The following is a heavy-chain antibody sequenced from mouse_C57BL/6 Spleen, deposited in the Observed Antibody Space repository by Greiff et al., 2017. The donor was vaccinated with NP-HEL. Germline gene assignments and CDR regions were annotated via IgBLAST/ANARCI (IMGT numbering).Heavy chain of an antibody. D-gene: IGHD1-1*01. CDR2: IWRGGST. CDR3: ATNYYGSSGAMDY. Sequence: QVQLKESGPGLVQPSQSLSITCTVSGFSLTSYGVHWVRQSPGKGLEWLGVIWRGGSTDYNAAFMSRLSITKDNSKSQVFFKMNSLQADDTAIYYCATNYYGSSGAMDYWGQGTSVTVSS. CDR1: GFSLTSYG. V-gene: IGHV2-5*01. J-gene: IGHJ4*01.